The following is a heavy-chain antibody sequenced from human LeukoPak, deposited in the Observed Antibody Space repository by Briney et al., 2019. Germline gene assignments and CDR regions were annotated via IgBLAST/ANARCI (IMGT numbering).Heavy chain of an antibody. J-gene: IGHJ4*02. CDR3: ALIVPATRGFDY. CDR2: VSYDGSNK. V-gene: IGHV3-30-3*01. D-gene: IGHD3-22*01. Sequence: GRSLRLSCAASGFTFSSNAMHWVRQAPGKGLEWVAVVSYDGSNKYYADSVKGRFTISRDNSKNTLYLQMNSLRAEDTAVYYCALIVPATRGFDYWGQGTLVTVSS. CDR1: GFTFSSNA.